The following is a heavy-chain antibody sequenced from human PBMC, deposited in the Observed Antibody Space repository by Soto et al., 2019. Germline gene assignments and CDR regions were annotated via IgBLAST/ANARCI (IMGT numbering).Heavy chain of an antibody. CDR2: IYYSGST. V-gene: IGHV4-61*01. CDR1: GGSVSSGSYY. Sequence: QVQLQESGPGLVKPSETLSLTCTVSGGSVSSGSYYWSWIRQPPGKGLEWIGYIYYSGSTNYNPSRKSRVTISVDTSKNQFSLKLSSVTAADTAVYYCAYIVATSIDYWGQGTLVTVSS. CDR3: AYIVATSIDY. J-gene: IGHJ4*02. D-gene: IGHD5-12*01.